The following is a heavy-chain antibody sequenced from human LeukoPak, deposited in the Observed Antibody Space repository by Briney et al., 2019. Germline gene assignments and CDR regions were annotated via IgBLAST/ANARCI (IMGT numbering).Heavy chain of an antibody. J-gene: IGHJ3*02. CDR1: GFTLSSYA. CDR3: AREMRTTGIVVVPAAIRGDFDI. Sequence: GGSLRLSRAASGFTLSSYAMHWVRQAPGKGLEGVAVISYDGSNKYWSESVLRRFPIARDNPKQTLYLQMNRLRAEDTDVYYCAREMRTTGIVVVPAAIRGDFDIWGQGTMVTVSS. V-gene: IGHV3-30*01. D-gene: IGHD2-2*01. CDR2: ISYDGSNK.